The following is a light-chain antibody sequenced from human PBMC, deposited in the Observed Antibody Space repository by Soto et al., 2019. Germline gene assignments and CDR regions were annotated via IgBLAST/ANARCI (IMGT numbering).Light chain of an antibody. J-gene: IGKJ5*01. Sequence: EIVMTQSPATLSVSPGERATLSCRASQSVSSNLAWYQQKRGQAPRLLIYGASTRATGLPARFSGSGSGTEFTLTISSLQSEDFAVYYCQQYGNWPLITFGQGTRLEIK. CDR2: GAS. V-gene: IGKV3-15*01. CDR1: QSVSSN. CDR3: QQYGNWPLIT.